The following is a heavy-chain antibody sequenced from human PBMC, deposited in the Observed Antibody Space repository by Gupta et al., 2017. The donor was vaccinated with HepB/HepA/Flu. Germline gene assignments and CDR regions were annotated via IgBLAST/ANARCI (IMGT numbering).Heavy chain of an antibody. CDR2: ISMGGGSI. D-gene: IGHD1-26*01. Sequence: QVQLVESGGDLVKPGGSLRLSCAASGFTFIDYYMSWIRQAPGKGLVCISYISMGGGSIYYADSVKGRFTISRDNAKKSVYLQMSSLRAEDTAIYYCASARGGGNSYYYFDSWGQGTLVTVSS. CDR3: ASARGGGNSYYYFDS. J-gene: IGHJ4*02. V-gene: IGHV3-11*01. CDR1: GFTFIDYY.